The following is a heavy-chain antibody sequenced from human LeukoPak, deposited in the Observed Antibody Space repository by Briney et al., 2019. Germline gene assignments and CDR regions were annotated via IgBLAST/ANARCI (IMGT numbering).Heavy chain of an antibody. J-gene: IGHJ4*02. V-gene: IGHV3-33*01. CDR3: ARVRGIAAAGLFDY. CDR1: GFTFSSYG. D-gene: IGHD6-13*01. Sequence: PGGSLRLSCAASGFTFSSYGMHWVRQAPGKGLEWVAVIWYDGSNKYYADSVKGRFTISRDNSKTTLYLQMNSLRAEDTAVYYCARVRGIAAAGLFDYWGQGTLVTVSS. CDR2: IWYDGSNK.